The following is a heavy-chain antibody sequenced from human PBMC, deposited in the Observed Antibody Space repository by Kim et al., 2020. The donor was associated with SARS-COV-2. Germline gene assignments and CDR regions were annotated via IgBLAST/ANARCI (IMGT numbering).Heavy chain of an antibody. J-gene: IGHJ5*02. D-gene: IGHD6-19*01. Sequence: SETLSLTCTVSGGSISSYYWSWIRQPPGKGLEWIGYIYYSGSTNYNPSLKSRVTISVDTSKNQFSLKLSSVTAADTAVYYCARGIAVAGNAFDPWGQGTLVTVSS. CDR2: IYYSGST. CDR1: GGSISSYY. CDR3: ARGIAVAGNAFDP. V-gene: IGHV4-59*01.